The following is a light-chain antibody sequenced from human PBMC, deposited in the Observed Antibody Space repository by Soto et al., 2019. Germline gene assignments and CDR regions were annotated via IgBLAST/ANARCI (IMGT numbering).Light chain of an antibody. V-gene: IGKV3-20*01. CDR2: GAS. Sequence: EIVLTQSPGTLSLSPGERATLSCKASQSVTSRYLAWYQQKPGQAPRLLIYGASSRATGIPDRFSGSGSRTDLTLTISRLEPEDFEVYFCQQYNNSPEYTFGQGTKLEIK. J-gene: IGKJ2*01. CDR1: QSVTSRY. CDR3: QQYNNSPEYT.